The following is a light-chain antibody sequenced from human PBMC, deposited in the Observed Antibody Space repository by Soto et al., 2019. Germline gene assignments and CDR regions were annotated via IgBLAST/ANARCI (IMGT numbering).Light chain of an antibody. V-gene: IGKV3-15*01. CDR2: GAS. CDR1: QSVSSN. CDR3: QQYNNWPLT. J-gene: IGKJ4*01. Sequence: NVITQSPATLSVSPGERATLSCRASQSVSSNLAWYQQKPGQAPRLLIYGASTRATGIPARFSGSGSGTEFTLTISSLQSEDFAVYYCQQYNNWPLTFGGGTKVDIK.